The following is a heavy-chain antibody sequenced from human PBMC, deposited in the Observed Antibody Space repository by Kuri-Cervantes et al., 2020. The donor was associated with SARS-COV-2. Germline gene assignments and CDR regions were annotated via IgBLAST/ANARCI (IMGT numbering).Heavy chain of an antibody. J-gene: IGHJ4*02. CDR2: IYYSGST. V-gene: IGHV4-59*11. D-gene: IGHD2-2*02. CDR3: ASSHCSSTSCYKWALDY. CDR1: GGSISSHY. Sequence: SETLSLTCTVSGGSISSHYWSWIRQPPGKGLEWIGYIYYSGSTNYNPSLKSRVTMSVDTSKNQFSLKLSSVTAADTAVYYCASSHCSSTSCYKWALDYWGQGTLVTVSS.